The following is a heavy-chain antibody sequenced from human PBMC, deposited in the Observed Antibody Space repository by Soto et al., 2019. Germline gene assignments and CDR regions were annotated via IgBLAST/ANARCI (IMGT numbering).Heavy chain of an antibody. V-gene: IGHV4-39*01. Sequence: PSETLSLTCTVSGGSISSSNYYWGWIRQPPGKGLEWIGSIYFSGNTYYNPSLKSRVTMSVDTSKNQFSLKLSSVTAADTAVYYCARLGGYCSTTGCYGYYAIDVWGQGTKVTVSS. J-gene: IGHJ6*02. CDR1: GGSISSSNYY. CDR3: ARLGGYCSTTGCYGYYAIDV. D-gene: IGHD2-2*01. CDR2: IYFSGNT.